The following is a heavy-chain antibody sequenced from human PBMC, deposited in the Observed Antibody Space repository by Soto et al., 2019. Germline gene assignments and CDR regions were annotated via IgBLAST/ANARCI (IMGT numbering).Heavy chain of an antibody. D-gene: IGHD1-26*01. V-gene: IGHV1-69*02. CDR1: GGTFSSYT. CDR3: ASLGGLERGALYF. CDR2: IIPILGIA. J-gene: IGHJ4*02. Sequence: ASVKVSCKASGGTFSSYTISWVRQAPGQGLEWMGRIIPILGIANYAQKFQGRVTITADKSTSTAYMELSSLRSEDTAVYYCASLGGLERGALYFWGQGTLVTVSS.